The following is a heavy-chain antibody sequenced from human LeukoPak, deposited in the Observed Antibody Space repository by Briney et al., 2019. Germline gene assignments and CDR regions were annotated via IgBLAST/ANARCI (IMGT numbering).Heavy chain of an antibody. CDR1: GFTFSSYS. CDR2: ISSSSSTI. D-gene: IGHD6-13*01. J-gene: IGHJ4*02. CDR3: ASTTGYSSSWYDY. V-gene: IGHV3-48*04. Sequence: GGSLRLSCAGSGFTFSSYSMNWVRQAPGKGLEWVSYISSSSSTIYYADSVKGRFTISRDNAKNSLYLQMNSLRAEDTAVYYCASTTGYSSSWYDYWGQGTLVTVSS.